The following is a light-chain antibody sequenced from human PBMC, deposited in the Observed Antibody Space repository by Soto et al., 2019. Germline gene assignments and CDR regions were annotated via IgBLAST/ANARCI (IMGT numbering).Light chain of an antibody. J-gene: IGKJ2*01. CDR1: QSVSSH. V-gene: IGKV3-15*01. CDR3: QQYHDWPPFT. CDR2: GAS. Sequence: EIVTTQSPATLSVSPGERATLSCRASQSVSSHLAWYRQTPGQAPRLLIYGASTRAIGIPARFSGSGAGTEFTLTISSLQSEDFAVYYCQQYHDWPPFTFGQGTKLEIK.